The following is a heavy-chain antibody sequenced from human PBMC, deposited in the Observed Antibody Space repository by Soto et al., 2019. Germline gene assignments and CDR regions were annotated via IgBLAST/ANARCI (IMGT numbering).Heavy chain of an antibody. CDR2: INAGNGNT. CDR3: ARGSGWYFGWFDP. J-gene: IGHJ5*02. V-gene: IGHV1-3*01. Sequence: KVSCKASGYTFTSYAMHWVRQAPVQRLEWMGWINAGNGNTKYSQKFQGRVTIARDTSASTAYMELSSLRSEDTAVYYCARGSGWYFGWFDPWGQGTLVTVS. D-gene: IGHD6-19*01. CDR1: GYTFTSYA.